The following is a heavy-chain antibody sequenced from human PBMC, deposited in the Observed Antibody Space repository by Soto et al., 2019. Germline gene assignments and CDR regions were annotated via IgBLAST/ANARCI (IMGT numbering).Heavy chain of an antibody. V-gene: IGHV3-23*01. CDR3: AKVDDYVWGNFDY. CDR1: GFTFSSYA. Sequence: GGSLRLSCAASGFTFSSYAMSLVRQAPGKGLEWVSAISGSGGSTYYADSVKGRFTISRDNSKNTLYLQMNSLRAEDTAVYYWAKVDDYVWGNFDYSGQGTLLTLSS. D-gene: IGHD3-16*01. CDR2: ISGSGGST. J-gene: IGHJ4*02.